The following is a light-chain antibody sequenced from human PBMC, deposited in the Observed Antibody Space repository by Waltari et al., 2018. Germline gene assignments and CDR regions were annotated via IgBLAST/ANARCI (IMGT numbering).Light chain of an antibody. Sequence: QSALTQAASVSGSPGQSITISCSGTGSGVGSYDLVAWSQQHPGKAPKLIIYEATKRPSGVSSRFSGSKSGNTASLTISGLQAEDEADYFCSSYSSSTTLGNVFGTGTKVTVL. CDR3: SSYSSSTTLGNV. J-gene: IGLJ1*01. V-gene: IGLV2-23*01. CDR2: EAT. CDR1: GSGVGSYDL.